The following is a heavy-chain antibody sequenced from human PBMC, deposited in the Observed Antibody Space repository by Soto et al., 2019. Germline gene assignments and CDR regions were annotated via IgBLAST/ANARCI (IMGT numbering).Heavy chain of an antibody. CDR1: GFTFSSYA. J-gene: IGHJ4*02. V-gene: IGHV3-64D*08. D-gene: IGHD2-21*02. CDR2: ISSNGGST. Sequence: EVQLVESGGGLVQPGGSLRLSCSASGFTFSSYAMHWVRQAPGKGLEYVSAISSNGGSTYYADSVKGRFTISRDNSKNTLYLQMSSVRAEDTAVYYCVKYLAYCGGDCYRPYSFDDWGQGNLVTVSS. CDR3: VKYLAYCGGDCYRPYSFDD.